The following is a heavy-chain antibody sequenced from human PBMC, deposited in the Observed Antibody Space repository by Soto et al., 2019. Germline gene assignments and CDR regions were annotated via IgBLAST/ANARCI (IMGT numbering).Heavy chain of an antibody. D-gene: IGHD2-21*01. CDR2: IIPIFDIT. J-gene: IGHJ6*02. Sequence: QVPLVQSGAEVKKPGSSVKVSCKASGGTFRSYSISWVRQAPGQGLEWMGGIIPIFDITNYAQKFQGRVTITADESTSTAYMELSSLGSDDTAVYYCARPDEGCYSSNHHYYYALDVWGQGTTVTV. CDR1: GGTFRSYS. V-gene: IGHV1-69*01. CDR3: ARPDEGCYSSNHHYYYALDV.